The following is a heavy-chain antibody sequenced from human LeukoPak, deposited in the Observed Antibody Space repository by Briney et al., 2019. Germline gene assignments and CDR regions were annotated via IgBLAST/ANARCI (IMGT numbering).Heavy chain of an antibody. CDR2: IIPIFGTA. J-gene: IGHJ4*02. D-gene: IGHD3-10*01. V-gene: IGHV1-69*05. Sequence: GASVKVSCKASGGTFSNFAISWVRQAPGQGLEWMGEIIPIFGTANYAQKFQGRVTIITGESTSTAYMELSSLISEDTAVYYCARGPLFYGSGVTYFDDWGQGTLVTVSS. CDR1: GGTFSNFA. CDR3: ARGPLFYGSGVTYFDD.